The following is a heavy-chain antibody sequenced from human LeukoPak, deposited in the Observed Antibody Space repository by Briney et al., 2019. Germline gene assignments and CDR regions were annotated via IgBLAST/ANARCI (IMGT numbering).Heavy chain of an antibody. J-gene: IGHJ4*02. D-gene: IGHD6-13*01. CDR1: GFSLSTSGVG. CDR3: ARRTAAPGSSWYLFDY. CDR2: IYWDDDK. Sequence: SGPTLLKPTQPLTLTFTFSGFSLSTSGVGVGWIRQPPGKALEWLALIYWDDDKRYSPSLKSRLTITKDTSKNQVVLTMTNMDPVDTATYYCARRTAAPGSSWYLFDYWGQGTLVTVSS. V-gene: IGHV2-5*02.